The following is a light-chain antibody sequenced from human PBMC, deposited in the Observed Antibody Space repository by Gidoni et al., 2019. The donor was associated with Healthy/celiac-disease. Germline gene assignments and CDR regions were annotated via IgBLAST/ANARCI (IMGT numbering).Light chain of an antibody. J-gene: IGLJ3*02. CDR3: SSYAGSNNLV. CDR2: EVS. Sequence: HSALTPPPSAAGSPGPSVTISCTGTSSDVGGYNYVSLYQQHPGKAPKLMIYEVSTRPSGVPDRFSGSKSGNAASLTVCGLEAEDEDDYYCSSYAGSNNLVFGGGTKLTVL. CDR1: SSDVGGYNY. V-gene: IGLV2-8*01.